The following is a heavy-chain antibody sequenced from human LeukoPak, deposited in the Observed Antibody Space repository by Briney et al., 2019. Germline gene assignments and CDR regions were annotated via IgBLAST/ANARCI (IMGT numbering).Heavy chain of an antibody. CDR3: ARVCSAGSCYGLGVIEY. J-gene: IGHJ4*02. Sequence: SETLSLTCTVSGGSINSYYWSWIRQPPGKGLEWIGFIYYSGSTSYNPSLKSRVTMSVDTPKNQFSLKRSSLTTADTAVYYCARVCSAGSCYGLGVIEYWGQGTLVTVSS. D-gene: IGHD2-15*01. CDR1: GGSINSYY. CDR2: IYYSGST. V-gene: IGHV4-59*01.